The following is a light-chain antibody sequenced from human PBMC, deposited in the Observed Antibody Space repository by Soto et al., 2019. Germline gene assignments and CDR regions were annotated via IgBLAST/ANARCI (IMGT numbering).Light chain of an antibody. Sequence: SGLTPPASVSGSPGKSITISCTGSSSDVGGHNYVSWYQQHPGKAPKLMIYEVTKRPSGVSNRFSGSKSGNTASLTISGLQAEDEADYYCSSYTFTSTLYVFGTGTKVTVI. CDR2: EVT. J-gene: IGLJ1*01. CDR3: SSYTFTSTLYV. CDR1: SSDVGGHNY. V-gene: IGLV2-14*01.